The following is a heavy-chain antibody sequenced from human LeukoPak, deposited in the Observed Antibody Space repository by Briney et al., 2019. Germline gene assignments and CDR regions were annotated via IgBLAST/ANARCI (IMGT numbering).Heavy chain of an antibody. CDR3: ARDVRYCSSASCYAGSYYYGMDV. V-gene: IGHV3-30*04. CDR1: GFTFSSYA. D-gene: IGHD2-2*01. Sequence: GGSLRLSCAASGFTFSSYAMHWVRQAPGKGLEWVAVISYDGSNKYYADSVKGRFTISRDNSKITLYLQMNSLRAEDTAVYYCARDVRYCSSASCYAGSYYYGMDVWGKGTTVTVSS. CDR2: ISYDGSNK. J-gene: IGHJ6*04.